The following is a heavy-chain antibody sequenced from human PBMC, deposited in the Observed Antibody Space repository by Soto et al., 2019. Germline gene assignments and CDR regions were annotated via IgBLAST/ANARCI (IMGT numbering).Heavy chain of an antibody. V-gene: IGHV4-34*01. J-gene: IGHJ5*02. D-gene: IGHD3-3*01. CDR3: ARARRYYDFWSGYYFWFDP. CDR2: INHSGST. CDR1: GGSFSGYY. Sequence: SETLSLTCAVYGGSFSGYYWSWIRQPPGKGLEWIGEINHSGSTNYNPSLKSRVTISVDTSKNQFSLKLSSVTAADTAVYYCARARRYYDFWSGYYFWFDPWGQGTLVTVSS.